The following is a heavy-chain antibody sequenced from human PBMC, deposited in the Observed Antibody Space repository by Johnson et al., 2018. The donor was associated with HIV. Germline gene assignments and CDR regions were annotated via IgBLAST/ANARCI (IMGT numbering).Heavy chain of an antibody. CDR2: ISSGGSTI. CDR3: AKVDTATNDAFDI. D-gene: IGHD5-18*01. V-gene: IGHV3-11*01. Sequence: QVQLVESGGGLVKPGGSLRLSCAASGFTFSDYYMSWIRQAPGKGLEWVSYISSGGSTIYYADSVKGRFTISRDNAKNSLYLQMNSLRAEDTALYYCAKVDTATNDAFDIWGQGTMVTVSS. J-gene: IGHJ3*02. CDR1: GFTFSDYY.